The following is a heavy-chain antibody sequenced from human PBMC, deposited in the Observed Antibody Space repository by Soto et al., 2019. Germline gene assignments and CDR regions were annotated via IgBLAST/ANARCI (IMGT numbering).Heavy chain of an antibody. D-gene: IGHD2-2*01. CDR2: IYVDDDK. J-gene: IGHJ5*02. V-gene: IGHV2-5*02. Sequence: QITLKESGPTLVKPTQTLTLTCTFSGFSLTTSGAGMGWIRQPPGKALEWLALIYVDDDKRYSPSLKSRLTITKDTSKNQVVLTMATMDPVDTATYYGAHTPRRSYQLHHFFDPWGQGTLVTVSS. CDR3: AHTPRRSYQLHHFFDP. CDR1: GFSLTTSGAG.